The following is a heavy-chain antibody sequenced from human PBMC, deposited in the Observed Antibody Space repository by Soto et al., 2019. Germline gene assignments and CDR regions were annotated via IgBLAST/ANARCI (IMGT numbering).Heavy chain of an antibody. CDR3: ARDLEVPAAIYAYYGMDV. V-gene: IGHV3-30-3*01. CDR1: GFTFSSYA. Sequence: PGGSLRLSCAASGFTFSSYAMHWVRQAPGKGLEWVAVMSYDGSNKYYADSVKVRFTITRDNYKNTLYLQMNSLRAEDTAVYYCARDLEVPAAIYAYYGMDVWGQGTTVTVSS. J-gene: IGHJ6*02. D-gene: IGHD2-2*01. CDR2: MSYDGSNK.